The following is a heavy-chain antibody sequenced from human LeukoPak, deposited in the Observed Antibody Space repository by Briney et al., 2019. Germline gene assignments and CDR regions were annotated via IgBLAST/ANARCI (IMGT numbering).Heavy chain of an antibody. CDR3: ARGVVVPAAKPPYNWFDP. CDR1: GGSFSGYY. J-gene: IGHJ5*02. Sequence: SETLSLTCAVYGGSFSGYYWSWIRQPPGKGLEWIGEINHSGSTNYNPSLKSRVTISVDTSKNQFSLKLSSVTAADTAVYYCARGVVVPAAKPPYNWFDPWGQGTLVTVSS. V-gene: IGHV4-34*01. CDR2: INHSGST. D-gene: IGHD2-2*01.